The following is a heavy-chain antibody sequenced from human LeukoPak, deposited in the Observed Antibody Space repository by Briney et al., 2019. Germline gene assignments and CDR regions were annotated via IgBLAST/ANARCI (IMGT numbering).Heavy chain of an antibody. V-gene: IGHV3-11*01. CDR1: GFTFSDYY. CDR2: ISSSGSTI. Sequence: GGSLRLSCAASGFTFSDYYMTWIRQAPGKGLEWVSCISSSGSTIFYADSVKGRFTISRDNAKSSLFLQMNSLRAEDTAVYYCARVNRVTAIQELDYWGQGTPVTVSS. J-gene: IGHJ4*02. D-gene: IGHD2-21*02. CDR3: ARVNRVTAIQELDY.